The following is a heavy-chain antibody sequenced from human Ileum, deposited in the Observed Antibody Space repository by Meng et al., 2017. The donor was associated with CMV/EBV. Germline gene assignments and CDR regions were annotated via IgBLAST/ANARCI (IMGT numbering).Heavy chain of an antibody. CDR2: INGDGSIR. V-gene: IGHV3-74*03. J-gene: IGHJ3*01. CDR1: GFTFRNNW. Sequence: GGSLRLSCVPSGFTFRNNWMHWVRQAPGKGLVWVSRINGDGSIREYADSVKGRLTISRDNAKDTLYLQMNSLRAEDTAVYYCVREMWSNDVWGRGTMVTVSS. CDR3: VREMWSNDV. D-gene: IGHD3-3*01.